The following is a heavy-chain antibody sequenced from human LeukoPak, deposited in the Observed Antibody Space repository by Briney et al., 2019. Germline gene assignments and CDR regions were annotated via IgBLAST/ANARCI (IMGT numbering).Heavy chain of an antibody. CDR1: GFTFSSYW. V-gene: IGHV3-21*01. J-gene: IGHJ4*02. CDR2: ISSSSSYI. D-gene: IGHD2-2*01. Sequence: PGGSLRLSCAASGFTFSSYWMSWVRQAPGKGLEWVSSISSSSSYIYYADSVKGRFTISRDNAKNSLYLQMNSLRAEDTAVYYCARAPSRYCSSTSCYGGGYYFDYWGQGTLVTVSS. CDR3: ARAPSRYCSSTSCYGGGYYFDY.